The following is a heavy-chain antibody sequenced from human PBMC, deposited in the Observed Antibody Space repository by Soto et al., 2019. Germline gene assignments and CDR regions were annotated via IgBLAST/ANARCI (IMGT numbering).Heavy chain of an antibody. CDR1: GGTFSSYT. D-gene: IGHD6-19*01. CDR2: IIPILGIA. V-gene: IGHV1-69*04. J-gene: IGHJ4*02. Sequence: GASVKVSCKASGGTFSSYTVSWVRQAPGQGLEWMGRIIPILGIANYAQKFQGRVTITADKSTSTAYMELSSLRSEDTAVYYCARERGAVAGTVEKNNWGQGTLVTVSS. CDR3: ARERGAVAGTVEKNN.